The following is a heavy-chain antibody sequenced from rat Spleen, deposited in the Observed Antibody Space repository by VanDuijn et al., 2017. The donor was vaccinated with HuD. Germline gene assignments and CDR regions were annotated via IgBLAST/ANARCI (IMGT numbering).Heavy chain of an antibody. CDR2: ISYDGSST. V-gene: IGHV5-29*01. D-gene: IGHD1-12*02. CDR1: GFTFSDYY. Sequence: EVQLVESDGGLVQPGRSLKLSCAASGFTFSDYYMAWVRQAPTKGLEWVATISYDGSSTYYRDSVKGRFTISRDNAKSTLYLQMDSLRSEDTATYYCARHVSIYYYDGSYYYDYFDYWGQGVMVTVSS. CDR3: ARHVSIYYYDGSYYYDYFDY. J-gene: IGHJ2*01.